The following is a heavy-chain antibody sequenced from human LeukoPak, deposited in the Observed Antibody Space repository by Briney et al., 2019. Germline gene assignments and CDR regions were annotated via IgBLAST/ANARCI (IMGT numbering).Heavy chain of an antibody. CDR2: ISGSGGST. CDR3: AKGQYCSGGSGPDYYFDY. CDR1: GFTFSSYA. J-gene: IGHJ4*02. V-gene: IGHV3-23*01. D-gene: IGHD2-15*01. Sequence: PGGSLRLSCAASGFTFSSYAMSWVRQAPGKGLEWVSAISGSGGSTYYADSVKGRFTISRDNSKNTLYLQMNSLRAEDTAVYYCAKGQYCSGGSGPDYYFDYWGQGTLVTVSS.